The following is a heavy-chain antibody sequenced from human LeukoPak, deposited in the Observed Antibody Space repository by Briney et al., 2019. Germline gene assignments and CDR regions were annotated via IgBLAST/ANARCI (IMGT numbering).Heavy chain of an antibody. D-gene: IGHD3-22*01. Sequence: PGGSQRLSCAASGFTFSSYEMNWVRQAPGKGLEWVSYISSSGSTIYYADSVKGRFTISRDNAKNSLYLQMNSLRAEDTAVYYCARDPYSYDSSGYYNLPPDYWGQGTLVTVSS. CDR1: GFTFSSYE. CDR2: ISSSGSTI. J-gene: IGHJ4*02. V-gene: IGHV3-48*03. CDR3: ARDPYSYDSSGYYNLPPDY.